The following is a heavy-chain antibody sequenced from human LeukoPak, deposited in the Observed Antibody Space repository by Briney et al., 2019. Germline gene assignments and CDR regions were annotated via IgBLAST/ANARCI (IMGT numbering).Heavy chain of an antibody. CDR1: GFPFSSYD. CDR2: IGTAGDT. Sequence: GGSLRLSCAASGFPFSSYDMHWVRQVRGKGLEWVSAIGTAGDTFYPGSVKGRFTISRENVKDSVYLQMNSLRAEDTAVYYCARGGGYRSDLRGLRFYGLDVWGQGTTVTVSS. V-gene: IGHV3-13*01. CDR3: ARGGGYRSDLRGLRFYGLDV. D-gene: IGHD5-24*01. J-gene: IGHJ6*02.